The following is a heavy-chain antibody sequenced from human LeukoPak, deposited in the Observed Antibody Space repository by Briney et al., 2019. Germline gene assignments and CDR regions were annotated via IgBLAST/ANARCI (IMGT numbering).Heavy chain of an antibody. CDR3: ARDGIYDSSGYYF. J-gene: IGHJ4*02. D-gene: IGHD3-22*01. CDR1: GFTFSSYS. CDR2: ISSSSSYI. Sequence: GGSLRLSCAAPGFTFSSYSMNWVRQAPGKGLEWVSSISSSSSYIYYSDSVKGRFTTSRDNAKNSLYLQMNSLRAEDTAVYYCARDGIYDSSGYYFWGQGTLVTVSS. V-gene: IGHV3-21*01.